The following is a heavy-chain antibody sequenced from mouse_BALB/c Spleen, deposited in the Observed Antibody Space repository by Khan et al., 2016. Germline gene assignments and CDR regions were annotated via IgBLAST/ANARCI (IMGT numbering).Heavy chain of an antibody. CDR1: GYSITSGYY. Sequence: EVQLVESGPGLVKPSQSLSLTCSVTGYSITSGYYWNWIRQFPGNKLEWMGYISYDGSNNYNPSLKNRISITRDTSKNQFFLKLNSVTTEDTATYYCATYGNYEGFADWGQGTLVTVSA. D-gene: IGHD2-1*01. CDR2: ISYDGSN. J-gene: IGHJ3*01. V-gene: IGHV3-6*02. CDR3: ATYGNYEGFAD.